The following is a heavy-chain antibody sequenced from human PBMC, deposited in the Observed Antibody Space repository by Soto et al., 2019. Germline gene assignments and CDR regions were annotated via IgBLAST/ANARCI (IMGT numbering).Heavy chain of an antibody. CDR3: VRERKGYFDP. CDR2: LTGSGDDT. D-gene: IGHD2-2*01. J-gene: IGHJ5*02. V-gene: IGHV3-23*01. Sequence: WWSLRLSCVASGFSFSPYDMNWVRQAPGKGLEWVAGLTGSGDDTYYADSVKGRFTISRVNSKNILYLQMNNLRVDDTALYYCVRERKGYFDPWGQGTLVTVSS. CDR1: GFSFSPYD.